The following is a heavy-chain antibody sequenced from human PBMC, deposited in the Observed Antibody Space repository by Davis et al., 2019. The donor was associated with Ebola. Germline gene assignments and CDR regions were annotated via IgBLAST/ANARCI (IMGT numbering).Heavy chain of an antibody. CDR2: IYYSGST. V-gene: IGHV4-39*01. Sequence: SETLSLTCTVSGGSIISSSSYWGWIRQPPRKGLEWIGSIYYSGSTYYNPSLKSRVTISVDTSKNQFSLKLSSVTAADTAVYYCAGTFTIDWFDPWGQGTLVTVSS. CDR3: AGTFTIDWFDP. D-gene: IGHD2/OR15-2a*01. J-gene: IGHJ5*02. CDR1: GGSIISSSSY.